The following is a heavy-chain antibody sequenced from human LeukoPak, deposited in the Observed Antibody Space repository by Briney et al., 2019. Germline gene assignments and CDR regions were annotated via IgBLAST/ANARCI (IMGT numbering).Heavy chain of an antibody. V-gene: IGHV1-2*02. Sequence: ASVKVSCKASGYTLTDYYIHWVRQAPGQGLEWMGWINPNSGATNYAQNFQGRVTMTRDTSISTAYMEPTRLISDDTAIYYCARDFSWDGLDYWGQGTLVTVSS. CDR2: INPNSGAT. CDR3: ARDFSWDGLDY. J-gene: IGHJ4*02. CDR1: GYTLTDYY. D-gene: IGHD1-26*01.